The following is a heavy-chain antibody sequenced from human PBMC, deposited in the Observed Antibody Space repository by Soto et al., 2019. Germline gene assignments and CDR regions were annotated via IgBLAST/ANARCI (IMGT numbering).Heavy chain of an antibody. V-gene: IGHV3-33*01. CDR3: AREVAAEQLYDY. CDR1: GFTFSSYG. J-gene: IGHJ4*02. CDR2: IWYDGSNK. D-gene: IGHD6-6*01. Sequence: GGSLRLSCAASGFTFSSYGMHWFRQAPGKGLEWVAVIWYDGSNKYYADSVKGRFTISRDNSKNTLYLQMNSLRAEDTAVYYCAREVAAEQLYDYWGQGTLVTVSS.